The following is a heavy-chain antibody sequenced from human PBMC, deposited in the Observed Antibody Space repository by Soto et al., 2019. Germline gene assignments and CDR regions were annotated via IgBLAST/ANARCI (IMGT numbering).Heavy chain of an antibody. J-gene: IGHJ6*02. CDR3: ARGHSIISLQGIFYYYYGMDV. D-gene: IGHD3-3*01. V-gene: IGHV1-8*01. Sequence: ASVKVSCKASGYTFTSYDINWVRQATGQGLEWMGWMNPNSGNTGYAQKFQGRVTMTRNTSISTAYMELSSLRSEDTAVYYCARGHSIISLQGIFYYYYGMDVWGQGTTVTVS. CDR2: MNPNSGNT. CDR1: GYTFTSYD.